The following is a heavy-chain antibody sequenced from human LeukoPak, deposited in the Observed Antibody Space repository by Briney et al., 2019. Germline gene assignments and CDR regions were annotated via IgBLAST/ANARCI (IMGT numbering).Heavy chain of an antibody. Sequence: PSETLSLTCTVSGGSISSNSYYWGWFRQPPGKALEWIGSIHSSGSTYYNPSLKSRVTISVDTSKNQFSLKLSSVTAADTAVYYCARGGGYSSGWSDYWGQGTLVTVSS. D-gene: IGHD6-19*01. CDR2: IHSSGST. CDR3: ARGGGYSSGWSDY. V-gene: IGHV4-39*07. J-gene: IGHJ4*02. CDR1: GGSISSNSYY.